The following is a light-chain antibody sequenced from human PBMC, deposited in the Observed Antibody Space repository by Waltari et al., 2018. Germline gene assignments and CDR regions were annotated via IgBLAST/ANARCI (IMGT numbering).Light chain of an antibody. Sequence: DLQMTQSPSSLSASVGDRVNITRRASQGIRNYLAWSQHKPGTAPILLIYDASRLESGIPCRFSGRGATKDNTITSSNLQAEVVVNYCCQQNYDTPGGTFGPGTTVDIK. CDR1: QGIRNY. CDR3: QQNYDTPGGT. J-gene: IGKJ3*01. V-gene: IGKV1-NL1*01. CDR2: DAS.